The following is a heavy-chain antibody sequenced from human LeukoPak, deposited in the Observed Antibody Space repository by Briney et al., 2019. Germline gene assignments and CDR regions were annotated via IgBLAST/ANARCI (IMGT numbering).Heavy chain of an antibody. CDR1: GGSISSGSYY. CDR2: MYTSGST. CDR3: ARLDVWGSYRPYYFDY. D-gene: IGHD3-16*02. J-gene: IGHJ4*02. Sequence: NPSETLSLTCTVSGGSISSGSYYWSWIRQPAGKGLEWIGRMYTSGSTNYNPSLKSRVTILVDTSKNQFSLKLSSVTAADTAVYYCARLDVWGSYRPYYFDYWGQGTLVTVSS. V-gene: IGHV4-61*02.